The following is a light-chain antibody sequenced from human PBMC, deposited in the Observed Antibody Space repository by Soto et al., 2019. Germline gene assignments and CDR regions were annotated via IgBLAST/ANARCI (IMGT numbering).Light chain of an antibody. CDR1: QSISSW. V-gene: IGKV1-5*01. J-gene: IGKJ1*01. CDR3: QQYNSYSRT. CDR2: DAS. Sequence: DIQMTQSPSTLSASVGDIVTSACRASQSISSWLAWYQQKPGKAPKLLIYDASSLESGVPSRFSGSGSGTEFTLTISSLQPDDFATYYCQQYNSYSRTFGQGTKV.